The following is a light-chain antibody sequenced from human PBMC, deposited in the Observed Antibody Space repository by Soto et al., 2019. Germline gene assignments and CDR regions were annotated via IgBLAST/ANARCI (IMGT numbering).Light chain of an antibody. CDR1: RSDVGAYNY. CDR2: EVT. V-gene: IGLV2-14*01. Sequence: QSVLTQPASVSGSPGQSIAISCTGTRSDVGAYNYVSWYQQHPGKAPKLMISEVTNRPSGVSDRFSGSKSGTSASLAISGLRSEDEAVYYCASWDDRLGAVIFGGGTKVTVL. J-gene: IGLJ2*01. CDR3: ASWDDRLGAVI.